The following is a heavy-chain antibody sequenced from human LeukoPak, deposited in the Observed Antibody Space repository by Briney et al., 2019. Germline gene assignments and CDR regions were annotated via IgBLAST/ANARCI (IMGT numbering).Heavy chain of an antibody. D-gene: IGHD7-27*01. CDR1: GYTFTNYG. V-gene: IGHV1-18*04. Sequence: GASVKVSCKASGYTFTNYGISWVRQAPGQGLEWMGWINTYNGNTNYAQKFQGRVTMTTDTSTSTAYMELRSLGSDDTAVYYCARNSPRDVAGRQFLPGVLSLLSQCDNCFDPWGQGTLVTVSS. CDR2: INTYNGNT. CDR3: ARNSPRDVAGRQFLPGVLSLLSQCDNCFDP. J-gene: IGHJ5*02.